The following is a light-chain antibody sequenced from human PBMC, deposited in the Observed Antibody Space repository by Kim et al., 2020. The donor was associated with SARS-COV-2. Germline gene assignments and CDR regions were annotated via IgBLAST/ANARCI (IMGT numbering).Light chain of an antibody. V-gene: IGKV1D-13*01. CDR3: QQFKNYPRT. Sequence: AIQLTQSQSSLSASVGDRVTITCRASQDITTALAWYQQKPGKTPKLLMYDVSTLESGVPSRFSGSGSGTDFTLTIGSLQPEDFATYYCQQFKNYPRTFGQGTKVEI. CDR1: QDITTA. J-gene: IGKJ1*01. CDR2: DVS.